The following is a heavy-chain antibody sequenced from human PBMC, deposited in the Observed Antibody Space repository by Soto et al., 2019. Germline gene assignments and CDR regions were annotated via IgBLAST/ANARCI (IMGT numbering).Heavy chain of an antibody. CDR1: GIVFSDY. CDR3: ARLPFPWGWFDP. D-gene: IGHD3-16*01. CDR2: ISGSGRTI. V-gene: IGHV3-11*01. Sequence: QVQLVESGGGLVKPGGSLRLSCAAYGIVFSDYMSWVRQAPGKGLEWLSYISGSGRTIYSADSVKGRFTISRDNATNSLYLQMNNVRTEDTAVYYCARLPFPWGWFDPWGQGTLVTVSS. J-gene: IGHJ5*02.